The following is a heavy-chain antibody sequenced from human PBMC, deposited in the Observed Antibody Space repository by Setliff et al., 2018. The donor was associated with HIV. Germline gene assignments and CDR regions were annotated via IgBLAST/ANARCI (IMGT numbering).Heavy chain of an antibody. V-gene: IGHV1-58*02. Sequence: GASVKVSCKASGFTFTSSAMHWVRQARGQRLEWIGWIVVGSGNTNYAQKFQERVTITRDMSTSTAYMELSSLRSEDTAVYYCAALDIVATRASYYFDYWGQGTLVTVSS. J-gene: IGHJ4*02. CDR3: AALDIVATRASYYFDY. CDR1: GFTFTSSA. CDR2: IVVGSGNT. D-gene: IGHD5-12*01.